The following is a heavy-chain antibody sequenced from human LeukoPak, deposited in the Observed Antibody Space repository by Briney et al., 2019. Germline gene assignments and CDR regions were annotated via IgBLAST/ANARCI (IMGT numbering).Heavy chain of an antibody. Sequence: GASVKVSCKASGYTLTSYGISWVRQAPGQGLEWMGWISAYNGNTNYAQKLQGRVTMTTDTSTSTAYMELRSLRSDDTTVYYCAREDGSYGSNWFDPWGQGTLVTVSS. D-gene: IGHD5-18*01. V-gene: IGHV1-18*01. CDR2: ISAYNGNT. J-gene: IGHJ5*02. CDR1: GYTLTSYG. CDR3: AREDGSYGSNWFDP.